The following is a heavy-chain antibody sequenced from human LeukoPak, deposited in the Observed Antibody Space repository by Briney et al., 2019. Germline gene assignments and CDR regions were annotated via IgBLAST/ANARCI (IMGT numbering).Heavy chain of an antibody. CDR3: AADWGGAPDYYYGMDV. J-gene: IGHJ6*02. Sequence: SETLSLTCAVYGGSFSGYYWSWIRQPPGKGLEWIGEINHSGSTNYNPSLKSRVTISVDTSKNQFSLKLSSVTAADTAVYYCAADWGGAPDYYYGMDVWGQGTTVTVSS. CDR1: GGSFSGYY. D-gene: IGHD7-27*01. V-gene: IGHV4-34*01. CDR2: INHSGST.